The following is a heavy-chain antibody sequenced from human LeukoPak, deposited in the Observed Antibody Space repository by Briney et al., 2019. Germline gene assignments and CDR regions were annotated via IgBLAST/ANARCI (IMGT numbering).Heavy chain of an antibody. V-gene: IGHV4-31*03. CDR1: GGSISSGVYY. CDR3: ARGVPNIVPDN. D-gene: IGHD1-26*01. CDR2: IIYSRSA. Sequence: SETLSLTCTVSGGSISSGVYYWSWIRQHPGGGLQWIGYIIYSRSASYNPSLESRPTISIDTSKDQFTLKLSSVTDADTAVYYCARGVPNIVPDNWGQGTLVSVSS. J-gene: IGHJ4*02.